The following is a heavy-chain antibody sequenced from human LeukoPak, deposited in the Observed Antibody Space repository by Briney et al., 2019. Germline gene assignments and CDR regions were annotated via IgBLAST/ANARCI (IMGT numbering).Heavy chain of an antibody. D-gene: IGHD2-21*02. V-gene: IGHV4-59*11. CDR1: GGSISSHY. Sequence: PSETLSLTCTVSGGSISSHYWSWIRQPPGKGLEWIGYIYYSGSTNYNPSLKSRVTISVDTSKNQFSLKLSSVTAADTAVYYCARDGSWGVTATDAFDIWGQGTMVTVSS. CDR2: IYYSGST. CDR3: ARDGSWGVTATDAFDI. J-gene: IGHJ3*02.